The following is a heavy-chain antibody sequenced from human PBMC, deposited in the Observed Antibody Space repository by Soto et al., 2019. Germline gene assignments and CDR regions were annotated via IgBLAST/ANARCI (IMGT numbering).Heavy chain of an antibody. D-gene: IGHD3-3*01. Sequence: GASVKVSCKASGGTFSSYAISWVRQAPGQGLEWMGGIIPIFGTANYAQKFQGRVTITADESTSTAYMELSSLRSEDTAVYYCAMKYDFCSGLDNLLYPWGQGSLVT. CDR2: IIPIFGTA. J-gene: IGHJ5*02. CDR1: GGTFSSYA. CDR3: AMKYDFCSGLDNLLYP. V-gene: IGHV1-69*13.